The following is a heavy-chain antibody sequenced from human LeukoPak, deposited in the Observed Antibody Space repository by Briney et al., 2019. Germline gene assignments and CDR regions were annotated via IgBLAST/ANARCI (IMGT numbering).Heavy chain of an antibody. V-gene: IGHV3-30*04. CDR2: ISYDGSNK. CDR3: ARNKTEFCSGSSSLGPPFHY. J-gene: IGHJ4*02. CDR1: GFILSDYN. Sequence: GGSLRLSCAASGFILSDYNMHWVRQAPGKGLEWVAVISYDGSNKYYADSVKGRFTISRDNSKNTLYLQMNSLRAEDTAVYYFARNKTEFCSGSSSLGPPFHYGGQEPLVTVSS. D-gene: IGHD2-15*01.